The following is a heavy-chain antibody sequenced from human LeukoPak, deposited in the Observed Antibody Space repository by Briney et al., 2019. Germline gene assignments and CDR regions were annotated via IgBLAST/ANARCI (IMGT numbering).Heavy chain of an antibody. V-gene: IGHV1-2*04. CDR3: ARAAVRGVDNFDY. D-gene: IGHD3-10*01. CDR2: INPNSGGT. CDR1: GYTFTGYY. J-gene: IGHJ4*02. Sequence: GASVKVSCKAFGYTFTGYYMHWVRQAPGQGLEWMGWINPNSGGTNYAQKFQGWVTMTRDTSISTAYMELSRLRSDDTAVYYCARAAVRGVDNFDYWGQGTLVTVSS.